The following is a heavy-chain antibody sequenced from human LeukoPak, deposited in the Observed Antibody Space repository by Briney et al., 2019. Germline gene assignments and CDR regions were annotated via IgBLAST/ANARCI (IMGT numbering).Heavy chain of an antibody. D-gene: IGHD3-10*01. V-gene: IGHV6-1*01. J-gene: IGHJ3*02. CDR1: GDSVSSNGAA. CDR3: ARDLADYYGSGSYERFAFDI. Sequence: SQTLSLTCAISGDSVSSNGAAWNWIRQSPSRGLEWLGRTYYRSKWYNDYAVSVKSRITINPDTSKNQFSLQLNSVTPEDTAVYYCARDLADYYGSGSYERFAFDIWGQGTMVTVSS. CDR2: TYYRSKWYN.